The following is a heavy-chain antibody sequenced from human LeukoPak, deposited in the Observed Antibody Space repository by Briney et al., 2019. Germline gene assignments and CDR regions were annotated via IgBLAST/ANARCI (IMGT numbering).Heavy chain of an antibody. J-gene: IGHJ4*02. D-gene: IGHD5-18*01. CDR2: IYYSGST. CDR3: ARGYSRTYFDY. Sequence: SETLSLTCTVSGGSISSYYWSWIRQPPGKGLEWIGYIYYSGSTNYNPSLNSRVTISIDTSKNQFSLKLSSVTAADTAVYYCARGYSRTYFDYWGQGTLVTVSS. CDR1: GGSISSYY. V-gene: IGHV4-59*08.